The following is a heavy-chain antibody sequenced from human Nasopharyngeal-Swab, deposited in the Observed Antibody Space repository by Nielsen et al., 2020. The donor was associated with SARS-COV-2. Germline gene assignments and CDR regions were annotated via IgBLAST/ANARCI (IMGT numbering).Heavy chain of an antibody. CDR1: GFSFSNAW. V-gene: IGHV3-15*01. Sequence: GESLKISCAASGFSFSNAWMSWVRQAPGKGLEWVGRVRSKTDGGTADYAAFVKGRFTISRDDSKNTLYLQMNILKIEDTAMYYCTHYGDYLHYYYGLDVWGQGTTVTVSS. CDR3: THYGDYLHYYYGLDV. CDR2: VRSKTDGGTA. D-gene: IGHD4-17*01. J-gene: IGHJ6*02.